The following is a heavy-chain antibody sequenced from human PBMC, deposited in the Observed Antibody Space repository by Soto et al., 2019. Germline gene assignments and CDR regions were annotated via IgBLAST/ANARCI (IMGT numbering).Heavy chain of an antibody. Sequence: AASVKVSCKASGYTFTSYVISWVRQAPGQGLEWMGWISAYNGNTNYAQKLQGRVTMTTDTSTSTAYMELRSLRSDDTAVYYCARDLNDYGDYPPGAFDIWGQGTMVTVSS. CDR2: ISAYNGNT. CDR1: GYTFTSYV. J-gene: IGHJ3*02. CDR3: ARDLNDYGDYPPGAFDI. V-gene: IGHV1-18*01. D-gene: IGHD4-17*01.